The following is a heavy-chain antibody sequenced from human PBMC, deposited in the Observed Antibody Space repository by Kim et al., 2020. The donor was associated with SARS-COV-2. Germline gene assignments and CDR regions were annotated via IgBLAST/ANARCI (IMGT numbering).Heavy chain of an antibody. D-gene: IGHD1-26*01. J-gene: IGHJ3*02. CDR3: ARRGGSYFWAFDI. CDR2: IYYSGST. Sequence: SETLSLTCTVSGGSISSSSYYWGWIRQPPGKGLEWIGSIYYSGSTYYNPSLKSRVTISVDTSKNQFSLKLSSVTAADTAVYYCARRGGSYFWAFDIWGQGTMVTVSS. V-gene: IGHV4-39*01. CDR1: GGSISSSSYY.